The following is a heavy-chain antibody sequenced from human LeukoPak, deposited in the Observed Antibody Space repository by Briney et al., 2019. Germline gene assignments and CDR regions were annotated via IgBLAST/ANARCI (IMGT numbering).Heavy chain of an antibody. CDR3: ARGEGYSSGWYLYYFDY. Sequence: SETLSLTCTVSGGSISSYYWSWIRQPPGKGLEWVGYIYYSGSPNYNASLKSRVTISVDTSKNQFSLKLSSVTAADTAVYYCARGEGYSSGWYLYYFDYWGQGTLVTVSS. D-gene: IGHD6-19*01. CDR1: GGSISSYY. J-gene: IGHJ4*02. CDR2: IYYSGSP. V-gene: IGHV4-59*01.